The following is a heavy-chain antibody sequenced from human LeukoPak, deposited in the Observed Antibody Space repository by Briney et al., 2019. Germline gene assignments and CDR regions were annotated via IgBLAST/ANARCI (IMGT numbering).Heavy chain of an antibody. V-gene: IGHV3-9*03. CDR3: AKGLDSSAYYYFDY. D-gene: IGHD6-19*01. CDR2: ISWNSGSI. J-gene: IGHJ4*02. Sequence: PGGSLRLSCAASGFTFDDYAMHWVRQAPGKGLEWVSGISWNSGSIGYADSVKGRFTISRDNAKNSLYLQMNCLRAEDMALYYCAKGLDSSAYYYFDYWGQGTLVTVSS. CDR1: GFTFDDYA.